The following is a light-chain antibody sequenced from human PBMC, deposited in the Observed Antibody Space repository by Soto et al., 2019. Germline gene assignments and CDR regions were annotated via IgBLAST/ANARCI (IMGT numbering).Light chain of an antibody. J-gene: IGKJ1*01. CDR2: GAS. V-gene: IGKV3-20*01. CDR1: QSVSSSH. Sequence: EIVLTQSPGTLSLSPGERATLSCRASQSVSSSHLAWYQQKPGQAPRLLIYGASSRATGIPDRFSGSGSGTVFTLTISRLEPEDCAVYYCQQYGSSPWTFGQGTKVEIK. CDR3: QQYGSSPWT.